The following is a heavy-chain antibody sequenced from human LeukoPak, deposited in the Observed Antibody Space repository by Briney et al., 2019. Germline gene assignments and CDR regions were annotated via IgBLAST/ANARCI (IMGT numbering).Heavy chain of an antibody. V-gene: IGHV3-23*01. CDR2: ISGSGGST. Sequence: GRSLRLSCAASGFTFSSYAMSWVRQAPGKGLEWVSAISGSGGSTYYADSVKGRFTISRDNSKNTLYLQMNSLRAEDTAVYYCAKFLPTHIVVANYYFDYWSQGTLVTVSS. D-gene: IGHD2-21*01. J-gene: IGHJ4*02. CDR3: AKFLPTHIVVANYYFDY. CDR1: GFTFSSYA.